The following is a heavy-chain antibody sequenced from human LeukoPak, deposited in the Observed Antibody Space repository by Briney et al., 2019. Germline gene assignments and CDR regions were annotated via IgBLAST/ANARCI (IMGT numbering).Heavy chain of an antibody. V-gene: IGHV3-48*04. Sequence: GGSLRLSCAASGFTFSSYSMNWVRQAPGKGLEWVSYISSSSSTIYYADSVKGRFTISRDNAKNSLYLQMNSLRAEDTAVSYCARVSSGSSLAFDYWGQGTLVTVSS. CDR1: GFTFSSYS. D-gene: IGHD6-13*01. J-gene: IGHJ4*02. CDR3: ARVSSGSSLAFDY. CDR2: ISSSSSTI.